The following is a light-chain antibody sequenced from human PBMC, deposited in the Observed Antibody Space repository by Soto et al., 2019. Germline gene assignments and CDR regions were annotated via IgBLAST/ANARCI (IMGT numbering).Light chain of an antibody. CDR3: SSYTSSSPLRV. J-gene: IGLJ2*01. V-gene: IGLV2-14*01. CDR2: DDS. Sequence: QSALTQPASVSGSPGQSITISCTGTSGHVGGYNYVSWYQQHPGKAPKLMIYDDSNRPSGVSNRCSGSKSGNTASLTISGLQAEDEADYYCSSYTSSSPLRVFGGGTKLTVL. CDR1: SGHVGGYNY.